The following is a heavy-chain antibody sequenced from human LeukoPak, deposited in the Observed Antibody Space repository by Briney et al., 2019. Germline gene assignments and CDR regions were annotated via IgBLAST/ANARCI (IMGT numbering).Heavy chain of an antibody. CDR3: ASRRGYSGYDRVYFDY. D-gene: IGHD5-12*01. J-gene: IGHJ4*02. CDR1: GGSISSGGYY. CDR2: IYYSGST. V-gene: IGHV4-31*03. Sequence: SETLSLTCTVSGGSISSGGYYWSWIRQHPGKGLEWIGYIYYSGSTYYNPSLKSRVTISVDTSKNQFSLKLSSVTAADTAVYYCASRRGYSGYDRVYFDYWGQGTRVTVSS.